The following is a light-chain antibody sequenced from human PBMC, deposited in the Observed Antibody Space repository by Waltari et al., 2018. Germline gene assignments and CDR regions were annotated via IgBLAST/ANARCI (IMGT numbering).Light chain of an antibody. CDR2: RKT. V-gene: IGLV10-54*01. CDR3: SAWDTSVRAWF. CDR1: NNNVGNQG. Sequence: QAGLTQPPSVSKDLRQTATLTCTGNNNNVGNQGAAWLQLHQGDPPKLLSYRKTNRPTGILDGFSAPRTGKTASLTITGLQPKEETDYYCSAWDTSVRAWFFGGGTRLTVV. J-gene: IGLJ2*01.